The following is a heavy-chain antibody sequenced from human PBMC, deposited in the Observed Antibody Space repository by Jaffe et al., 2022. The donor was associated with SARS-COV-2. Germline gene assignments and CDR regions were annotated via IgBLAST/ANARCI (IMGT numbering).Heavy chain of an antibody. CDR2: ISWNSGSI. CDR1: GFTFDDYA. D-gene: IGHD2-8*01. J-gene: IGHJ2*01. CDR3: AKDAVALVSDSFWYFDL. Sequence: EVQLVESGGGLVQPGRSLRLSCAASGFTFDDYAMHWVRQAPGKGLEWVSGISWNSGSIGYADSVKGRFTISRDNAKNSLYLQMNSLRAEDTALYYCAKDAVALVSDSFWYFDLWGRGTLVTVSS. V-gene: IGHV3-9*01.